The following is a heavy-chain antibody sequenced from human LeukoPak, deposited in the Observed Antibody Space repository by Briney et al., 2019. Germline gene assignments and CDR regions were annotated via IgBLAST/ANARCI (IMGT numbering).Heavy chain of an antibody. CDR3: AEGTGIPPISGYFSFVF. D-gene: IGHD5-12*01. J-gene: IGHJ4*02. V-gene: IGHV4-4*07. CDR1: GGSITGYY. CDR2: VSDTGRA. Sequence: PSETLSLTCTVSGGSITGYYWTWIRQPAGKGLEWIGRVSDTGRAYYNPSLERRVTIPLDTSNNRFSLKVTSVTAADAAAYYCAEGTGIPPISGYFSFVFWGQGTLVSVSS.